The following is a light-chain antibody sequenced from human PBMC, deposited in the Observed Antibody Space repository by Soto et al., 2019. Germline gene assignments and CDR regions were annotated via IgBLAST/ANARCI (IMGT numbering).Light chain of an antibody. CDR3: SSYTSSTTVV. V-gene: IGLV2-14*01. Sequence: QPVLTQPASVSGSPGQSITISCTGTSGDVGVYNFVSWYQQHPGKAPKLVIYEVNNRPSGVSNRFSGSKSANTASLTISGLQTEDEADYYCSSYTSSTTVVFGGGTKVTVL. J-gene: IGLJ2*01. CDR2: EVN. CDR1: SGDVGVYNF.